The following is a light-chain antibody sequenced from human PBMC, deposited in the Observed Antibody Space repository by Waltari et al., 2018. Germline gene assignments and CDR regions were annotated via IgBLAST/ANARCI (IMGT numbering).Light chain of an antibody. CDR3: CSYAGSNILYV. CDR2: EVS. V-gene: IGLV2-23*02. J-gene: IGLJ1*01. Sequence: QSALTQPASVSGSPGQSITIPSTGPSSDVGCYHFVPSYQQHPGKAPNLMIYEVSKWPSGVSNRFSGSKSGNTASLTISGLQAEDEADYYCCSYAGSNILYVFGTGTKVTVL. CDR1: SSDVGCYHF.